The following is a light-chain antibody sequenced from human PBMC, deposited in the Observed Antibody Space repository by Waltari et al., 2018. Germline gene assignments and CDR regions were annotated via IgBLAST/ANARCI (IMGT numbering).Light chain of an antibody. V-gene: IGKV1-5*03. Sequence: DIQMTQSPSTLSASVGHRVTITCRASPSISTWVAWYQQKQGKAPKLLIYADSNLESGVPSRFGGSGYGTEFTLTISSLQPDDFAIYYCQQYNRYPVAFGQGTKLDIK. CDR3: QQYNRYPVA. CDR2: ADS. J-gene: IGKJ2*01. CDR1: PSISTW.